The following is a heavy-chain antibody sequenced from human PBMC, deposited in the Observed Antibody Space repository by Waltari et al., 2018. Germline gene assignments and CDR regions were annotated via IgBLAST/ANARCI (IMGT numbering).Heavy chain of an antibody. CDR2: INHRGST. CDR3: ARGPQRGYCSSTSYFSRCYYYYYGMDV. Sequence: QVQLQQWGAGLLKPSETLSLTCAVYGGSFSGYSWSWIRQPPGKGLEWIGEINHRGSTTYTPSLKSRGTISVDTAKNQFSLKLSSVTAADTAVYYCARGPQRGYCSSTSYFSRCYYYYYGMDVWGQGTTVTVSS. V-gene: IGHV4-34*01. D-gene: IGHD2-2*01. J-gene: IGHJ6*02. CDR1: GGSFSGYS.